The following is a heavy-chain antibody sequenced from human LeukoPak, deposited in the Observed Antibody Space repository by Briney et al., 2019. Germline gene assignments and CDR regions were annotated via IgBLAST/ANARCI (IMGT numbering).Heavy chain of an antibody. J-gene: IGHJ4*02. V-gene: IGHV1-2*02. D-gene: IGHD1-1*01. CDR1: GYTFTGYY. CDR2: INPNSGGT. CDR3: ARDLPQLQLERCFDY. Sequence: ASVKVSCKASGYTFTGYYMHWVRQAPGQGLEWMGWINPNSGGTNYAQKFQGRVTMTRDTSISTAYMELSRLRSDDTAVYYCARDLPQLQLERCFDYWGQGTLVTVSS.